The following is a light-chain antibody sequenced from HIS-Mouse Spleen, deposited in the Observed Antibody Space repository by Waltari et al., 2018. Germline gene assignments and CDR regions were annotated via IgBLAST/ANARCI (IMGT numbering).Light chain of an antibody. CDR3: YSTDSSGNHRV. V-gene: IGLV3-10*01. CDR2: EDS. CDR1: ALHKKF. Sequence: SYELTQPPSVSVSPGQTARITGSGDALHKKFAYWYQQNSGQAPVLVIYEDSKRPSGIPERFSGSSSGTMATLTISGAQVEDEADYYCYSTDSSGNHRVFGGGTKLTVL. J-gene: IGLJ2*01.